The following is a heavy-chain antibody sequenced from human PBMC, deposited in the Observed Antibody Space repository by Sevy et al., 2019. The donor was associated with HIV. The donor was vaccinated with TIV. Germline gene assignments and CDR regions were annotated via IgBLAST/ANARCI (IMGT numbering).Heavy chain of an antibody. CDR1: GFTFDDYA. CDR3: AKDGAAAIKPLYYYYGMDV. J-gene: IGHJ6*02. Sequence: GGSLRLSCAASGFTFDDYAMHWVRQAPGKGLEWVSGISWNSGSIGYADSVKGRFTISRDNAKNSLYLQMNSLRAEDTALYYCAKDGAAAIKPLYYYYGMDVWAKGPRSPSP. CDR2: ISWNSGSI. V-gene: IGHV3-9*01. D-gene: IGHD6-13*01.